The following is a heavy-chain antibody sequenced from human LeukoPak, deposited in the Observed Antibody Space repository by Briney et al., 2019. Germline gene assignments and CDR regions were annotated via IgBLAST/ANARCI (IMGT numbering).Heavy chain of an antibody. CDR3: ARGRYTVTVTEFDY. J-gene: IGHJ4*02. Sequence: GGSLRLSCAASGFTFSSYGMHWVRQAPGKGLEWVAIISYDGSNKYYGDSVKGRFTISRDNSKNTLSLQMNSLRAEDTAVYYCARGRYTVTVTEFDYWGQGTLVTVSS. V-gene: IGHV3-30*03. CDR2: ISYDGSNK. D-gene: IGHD4-11*01. CDR1: GFTFSSYG.